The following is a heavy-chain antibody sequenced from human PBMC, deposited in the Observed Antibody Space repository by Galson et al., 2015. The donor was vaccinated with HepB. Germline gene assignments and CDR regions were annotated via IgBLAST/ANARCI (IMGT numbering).Heavy chain of an antibody. CDR3: ARETWFGELFSFDY. J-gene: IGHJ4*02. CDR2: ISSSSYI. CDR1: GFTFSSYS. V-gene: IGHV3-21*01. Sequence: SLRLSCAASGFTFSSYSMNWVRQAPGKGLEWVSSISSSSYIYYADSVKGRFTISRDNAKNSLYLQMNSLRAEDTAVYYCARETWFGELFSFDYWGQGTLVTVSS. D-gene: IGHD3-10*01.